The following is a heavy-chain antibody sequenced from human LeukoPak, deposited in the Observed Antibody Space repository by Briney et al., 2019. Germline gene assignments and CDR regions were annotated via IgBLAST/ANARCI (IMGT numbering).Heavy chain of an antibody. Sequence: PSETLSLTCTVSGGSITSSGHSWGWIRQPPGKGLEWTGTIYYTGRTYYNPSLRSRITISVDTSRNQFSLKLSSVTAADTAVYYCAQSLSSNTWMGNWFDPWGQGTLVTVSS. D-gene: IGHD6-13*01. CDR2: IYYTGRT. J-gene: IGHJ5*02. CDR3: AQSLSSNTWMGNWFDP. V-gene: IGHV4-39*01. CDR1: GGSITSSGHS.